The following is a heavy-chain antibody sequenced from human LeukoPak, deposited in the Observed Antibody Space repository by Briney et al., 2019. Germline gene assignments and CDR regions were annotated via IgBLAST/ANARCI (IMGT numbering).Heavy chain of an antibody. D-gene: IGHD3-9*01. Sequence: GDSVKVSCKASGYTFSSYGISWVRQAPGQGLEWMGWISVYSGNTRYIEDLQGRLTMTTDTSTNTAYMELRSLRSDDTAIYFCARGKYFDWRIHAHYFDYWGQGTLVTVSS. V-gene: IGHV1-18*01. CDR2: ISVYSGNT. CDR1: GYTFSSYG. J-gene: IGHJ4*02. CDR3: ARGKYFDWRIHAHYFDY.